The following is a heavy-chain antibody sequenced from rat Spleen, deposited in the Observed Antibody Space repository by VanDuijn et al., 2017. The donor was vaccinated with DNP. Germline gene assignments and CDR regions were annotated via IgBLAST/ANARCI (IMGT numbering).Heavy chain of an antibody. CDR3: ARFIPTICAMYA. CDR2: ITYDGSST. V-gene: IGHV5-7*01. CDR1: GFTFSDYN. D-gene: IGHD3-8*01. J-gene: IGHJ4*01. Sequence: EVQLVESGGGLVQPGRSLKLSCAASGFTFSDYNMAGVRQAPKKGLEWVATITYDGSSTYYRDSVKGRFTISRDNAKITEPLQIDPLRSDATANNDCARFIPTICAMYAWGQGTSVTVSS.